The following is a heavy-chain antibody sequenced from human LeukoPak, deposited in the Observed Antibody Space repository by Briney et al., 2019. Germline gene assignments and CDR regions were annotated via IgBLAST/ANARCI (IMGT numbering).Heavy chain of an antibody. CDR1: GGTFIRYA. D-gene: IGHD3-22*01. V-gene: IGHV1-69*05. J-gene: IGHJ3*02. CDR2: IIPIFGTA. Sequence: SSVTVSYRASGGTFIRYAISWVRQPPGQGLEGMGGIIPIFGTANYAQKFQGRVTITTDKSTSTAYMELSSLRSEDTAVYYCARAVEDYYDSSGYYSDAFDIWGQGTMVTVSS. CDR3: ARAVEDYYDSSGYYSDAFDI.